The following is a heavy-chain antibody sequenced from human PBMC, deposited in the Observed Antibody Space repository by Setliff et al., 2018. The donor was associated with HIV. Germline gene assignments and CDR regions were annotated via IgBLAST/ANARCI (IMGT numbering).Heavy chain of an antibody. CDR1: GYPFTSYY. Sequence: ASVKVSCKASGYPFTSYYMHWVRQAPGHGLEWMGIINPSGGSTSYAQKFQGRVTMTRDTSTSTVYMELSSLRSEDTAVYYCGRDMEGWSGSYGGSFDYWGQGTLVTVS. CDR3: GRDMEGWSGSYGGSFDY. J-gene: IGHJ4*02. D-gene: IGHD1-26*01. V-gene: IGHV1-46*01. CDR2: INPSGGST.